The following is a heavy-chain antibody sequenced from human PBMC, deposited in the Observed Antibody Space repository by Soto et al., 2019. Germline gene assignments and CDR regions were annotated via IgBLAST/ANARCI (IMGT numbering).Heavy chain of an antibody. V-gene: IGHV1-18*01. CDR2: ISAYNGNT. CDR1: GYTFTSYG. Sequence: QVQLVQSGAEVKKPGASVKVSCKASGYTFTSYGISWVRQAPGQGLEWMGWISAYNGNTNYAQKLQGRVTMTEDTSTSTAYMELRSLRSADTAVYYCARSGCSGGSCYSYYFAYWGQGTLVTVSS. J-gene: IGHJ4*02. CDR3: ARSGCSGGSCYSYYFAY. D-gene: IGHD2-15*01.